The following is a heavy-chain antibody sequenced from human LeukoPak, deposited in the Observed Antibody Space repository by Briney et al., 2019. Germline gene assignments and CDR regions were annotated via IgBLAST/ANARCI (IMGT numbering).Heavy chain of an antibody. CDR3: ARDPLRKFGTSFRASGYFDF. Sequence: SVKVSCKASGGTFSSYAISWVRQAPGQGLEWMGGIIPIFGTANYAQKFQGRVTITADESTSTAYMELSSLRSEDTAVYYCARDPLRKFGTSFRASGYFDFWGQGTLVTVSS. V-gene: IGHV1-69*01. CDR2: IIPIFGTA. D-gene: IGHD3-10*01. CDR1: GGTFSSYA. J-gene: IGHJ4*02.